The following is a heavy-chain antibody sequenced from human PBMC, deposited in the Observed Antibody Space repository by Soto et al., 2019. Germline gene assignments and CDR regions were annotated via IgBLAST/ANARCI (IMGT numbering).Heavy chain of an antibody. V-gene: IGHV4-34*01. CDR3: ARGVDIVVVVAARNWFDP. CDR2: INHSGST. J-gene: IGHJ5*02. CDR1: GGSFSGYY. D-gene: IGHD2-15*01. Sequence: SETLSLTCAVYGGSFSGYYWSWIRQPPGKGLEWIGEINHSGSTNYNPSLKSRVTISVDTSKNQFSLKLSSVTAADTAVYYCARGVDIVVVVAARNWFDPWGQGTLVT.